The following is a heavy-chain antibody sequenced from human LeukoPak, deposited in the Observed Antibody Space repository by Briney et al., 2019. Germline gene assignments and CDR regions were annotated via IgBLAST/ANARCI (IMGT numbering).Heavy chain of an antibody. CDR2: INPNSGGT. D-gene: IGHD5-24*01. J-gene: IGHJ4*02. V-gene: IGHV1-2*02. CDR1: GYTFTSYD. Sequence: ASVKVSCKASGYTFTSYDINWVRQATGQGLEWMGWINPNSGGTNYAQKFQGRVTMTRDTSISTAYMELSRLRSDDTALYYCARDNFGYNYFDYWGQGTLVTVSS. CDR3: ARDNFGYNYFDY.